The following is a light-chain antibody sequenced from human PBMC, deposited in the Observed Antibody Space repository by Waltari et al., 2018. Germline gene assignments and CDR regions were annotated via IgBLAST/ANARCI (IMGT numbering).Light chain of an antibody. CDR3: QQSYNTPFT. V-gene: IGKV1-39*01. CDR1: EDIAHY. CDR2: SAT. J-gene: IGKJ2*01. Sequence: DIQMTQSPFSLSASVGDRVTITCRATEDIAHYVNWYQQSPGKAPKVLISSATSLQSGVPSRFSGSGSGTDFTLTISSLQPEDVATYYCQQSYNTPFTLGQGTKLQIK.